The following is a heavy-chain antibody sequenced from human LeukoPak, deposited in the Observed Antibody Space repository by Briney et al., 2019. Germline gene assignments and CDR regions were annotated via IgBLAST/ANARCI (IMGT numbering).Heavy chain of an antibody. CDR2: ISGSGGST. CDR3: AKSGRSTSRLCWFDP. V-gene: IGHV3-23*01. Sequence: PGGSLRLSCAASGFTFSNSAMSWVRQAPGKGLEWVSAISGSGGSTYYADSVKGRFTISRDNSKNTLYLQMNSLRAEDTAVYYCAKSGRSTSRLCWFDPWGQGTLVTVSS. CDR1: GFTFSNSA. D-gene: IGHD2-2*01. J-gene: IGHJ5*02.